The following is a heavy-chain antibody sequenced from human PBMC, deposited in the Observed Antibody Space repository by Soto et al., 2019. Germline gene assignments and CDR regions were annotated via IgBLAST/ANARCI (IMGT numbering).Heavy chain of an antibody. D-gene: IGHD5-12*01. J-gene: IGHJ6*02. CDR2: ISAYNGNT. Sequence: ASVKVSCKASGYTFTSDGISWVRQAPGQGLEWMGWISAYNGNTNYAQKLQGRVTMTTDTSTSTAYMELRSLRSDDTAVYYCARAYSGYDRYYGMDVWGQGTTVTVSS. CDR1: GYTFTSDG. CDR3: ARAYSGYDRYYGMDV. V-gene: IGHV1-18*01.